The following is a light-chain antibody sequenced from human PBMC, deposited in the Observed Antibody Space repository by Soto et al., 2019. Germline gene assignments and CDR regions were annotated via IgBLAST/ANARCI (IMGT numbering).Light chain of an antibody. V-gene: IGLV2-14*01. CDR2: EVS. Sequence: QSALTQPASVSGSPGQSNTISCTGTSSDVGGYNYVSWYQQHPGKAPKLMIYEVSNRPSGVSNRFSGSKSGNTASLTISGLQAEDEADYYCSSYTSSSTPLYVFGTGTKVTVL. CDR1: SSDVGGYNY. CDR3: SSYTSSSTPLYV. J-gene: IGLJ1*01.